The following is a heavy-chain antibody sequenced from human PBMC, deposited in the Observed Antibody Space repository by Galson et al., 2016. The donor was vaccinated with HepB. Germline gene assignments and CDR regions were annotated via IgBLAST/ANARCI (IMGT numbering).Heavy chain of an antibody. J-gene: IGHJ6*02. V-gene: IGHV1-18*01. CDR2: ISTYNGNT. Sequence: QSGAEVKKPGTSVKVSCKASGYSFISYGISWVRQARGQGLEWMGWISTYNGNTNYEQKFMGRVTLTADISTSTAQMELRSLRSDDTAVYYCARDGTLSGSYYRFYGMDVWGQGTTVTVSS. CDR3: ARDGTLSGSYYRFYGMDV. CDR1: GYSFISYG. D-gene: IGHD1-26*01.